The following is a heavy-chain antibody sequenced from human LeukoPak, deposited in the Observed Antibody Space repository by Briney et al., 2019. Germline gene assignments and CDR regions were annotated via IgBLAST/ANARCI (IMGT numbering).Heavy chain of an antibody. D-gene: IGHD6-13*01. Sequence: ESGPTLVKPTQTLTLTCTFSGFSLSTSGVGVGWIRQPPGKALEWLALIYWDDDKRYSPSLKSRLTITKDTSKNQVVLTMTNMDPVDTATYYSAHRTPTGYSSSFDYWGQGTLVTVSS. J-gene: IGHJ4*02. CDR2: IYWDDDK. CDR1: GFSLSTSGVG. CDR3: AHRTPTGYSSSFDY. V-gene: IGHV2-5*02.